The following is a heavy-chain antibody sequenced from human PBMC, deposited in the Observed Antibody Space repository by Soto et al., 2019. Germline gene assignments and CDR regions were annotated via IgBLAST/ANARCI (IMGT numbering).Heavy chain of an antibody. J-gene: IGHJ5*02. CDR2: IYYSGST. CDR1: GVSIISSSYC. V-gene: IGHV4-39*01. D-gene: IGHD3-3*02. Sequence: TSETLSLTCTVSGVSIISSSYCWGWIRQPPGKGLEWIGSIYYSGSTYYNPSLKSRVTISVDTSKNQFSLKLSSVTAADTAVYYCASPKIAFYNWFDPWGQGTLVTVSS. CDR3: ASPKIAFYNWFDP.